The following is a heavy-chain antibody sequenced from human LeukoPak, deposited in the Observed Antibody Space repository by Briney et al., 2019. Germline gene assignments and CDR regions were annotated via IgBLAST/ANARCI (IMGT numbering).Heavy chain of an antibody. D-gene: IGHD2-2*01. Sequence: ASVKVSCKASGYTFTSYVISWVRQAPGQGLEWMGWISAYNGNTNYAQKLQGRVTMTTDTSTSTAYMELRSLRSDDTAVYYCARGYCSSTSCYPFDYWGQGTLVTVSS. CDR2: ISAYNGNT. CDR3: ARGYCSSTSCYPFDY. V-gene: IGHV1-18*01. J-gene: IGHJ4*02. CDR1: GYTFTSYV.